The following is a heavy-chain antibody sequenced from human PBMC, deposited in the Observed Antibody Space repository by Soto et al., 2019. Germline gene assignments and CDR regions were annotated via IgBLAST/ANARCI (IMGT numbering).Heavy chain of an antibody. CDR1: GYTFSNYG. V-gene: IGHV1-18*01. D-gene: IGHD2-2*01. CDR2: ISLYSDGT. Sequence: ASVKVSCKTSGYTFSNYGITCVRQAPGQPLEWLGWISLYSDGTNYAQKFQGRVSMTTDTSTTTAYMELRSLRSDDTAVYYCARVVPGAEAWFGPWGQGTLVTVSS. J-gene: IGHJ5*02. CDR3: ARVVPGAEAWFGP.